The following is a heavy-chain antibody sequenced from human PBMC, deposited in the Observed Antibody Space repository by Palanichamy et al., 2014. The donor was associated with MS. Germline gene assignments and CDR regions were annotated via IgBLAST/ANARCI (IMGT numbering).Heavy chain of an antibody. CDR1: GFTFSSYW. Sequence: EVQLVESGGGLVQPGGFLRLSCAASGFTFSSYWMSWVRQAPGRGLEWVANIKQDGSEKYYGGSVKGRVTISRDNAKNSLYLQMNSLRAEDTAVYYCARDRTDYGGNTRGDYWGQGTLVTVSS. D-gene: IGHD4-23*01. J-gene: IGHJ4*02. V-gene: IGHV3-7*01. CDR3: ARDRTDYGGNTRGDY. CDR2: IKQDGSEK.